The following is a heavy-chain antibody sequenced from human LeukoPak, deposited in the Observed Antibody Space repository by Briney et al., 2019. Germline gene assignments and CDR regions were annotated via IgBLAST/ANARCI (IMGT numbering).Heavy chain of an antibody. J-gene: IGHJ4*02. CDR3: TRDQTPYY. Sequence: GGSLRLSCTASGFTFGDYALTWVRQAPGKGLEWVGFIASETYGGTEEYAASVRGRFTISRDDSESIACLHMNSLKTEDTAVYYCTRDQTPYYWGQGTLVTVSS. CDR1: GFTFGDYA. V-gene: IGHV3-49*04. CDR2: IASETYGGTE.